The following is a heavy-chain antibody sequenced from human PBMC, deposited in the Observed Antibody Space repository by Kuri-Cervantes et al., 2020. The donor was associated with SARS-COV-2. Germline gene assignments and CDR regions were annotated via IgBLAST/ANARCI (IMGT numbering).Heavy chain of an antibody. V-gene: IGHV3-33*08. CDR3: ARRGALDNSAPNTFDI. Sequence: GGSLRLSCAASGFTFDNYAMTWFRQAPGKGLEWVALIWYHGRNENYADSVKGRFTISRDNSKNTLYLQMNSLRPEDTAVYYCARRGALDNSAPNTFDIWGQGTVVAVSS. CDR1: GFTFDNYA. J-gene: IGHJ3*02. D-gene: IGHD4/OR15-4a*01. CDR2: IWYHGRNE.